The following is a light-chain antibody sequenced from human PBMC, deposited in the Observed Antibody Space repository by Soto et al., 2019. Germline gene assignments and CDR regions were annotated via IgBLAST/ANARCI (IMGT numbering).Light chain of an antibody. CDR2: DVS. CDR3: QQRNIWPPVT. Sequence: DIQMTQIPSTLPASVVDTVTIICLASESISSWLAWYQQKPGKAPKLLIYDVSKLRRGVPSRFSGGGSGTEFILTISSLEPEDSAVYYCQQRNIWPPVTFGQGTRLEIK. J-gene: IGKJ5*01. CDR1: ESISSW. V-gene: IGKV1-5*02.